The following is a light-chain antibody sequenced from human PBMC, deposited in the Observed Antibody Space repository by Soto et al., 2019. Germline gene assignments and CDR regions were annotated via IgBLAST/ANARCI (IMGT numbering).Light chain of an antibody. V-gene: IGLV2-14*01. CDR3: SSYTSSSTYV. CDR2: EVS. Sequence: QSALTQPASVSGSPGQSITISCTGTSSDVGAYNYVSWYQHPPGKAPKLMIYEVSNRPSGVPDRFSGSKSGNTASLTISGLQAEDEADYYCSSYTSSSTYVFGTGTKVTVL. J-gene: IGLJ1*01. CDR1: SSDVGAYNY.